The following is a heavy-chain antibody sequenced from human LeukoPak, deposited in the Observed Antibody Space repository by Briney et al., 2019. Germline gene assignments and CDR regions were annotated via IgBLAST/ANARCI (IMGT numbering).Heavy chain of an antibody. J-gene: IGHJ4*02. CDR2: IYYSGST. V-gene: IGHV4-39*01. D-gene: IGHD6-13*01. Sequence: PGGSLRLSCAASGFTFSSYEMNWIRHPPGNGLEWIGSIYYSGSTYYNPSLKSRVTISVDTSKNQFSLKLSSVTAADTAVYYCARHVGSSWYFFDYWGQGTLVTVSS. CDR3: ARHVGSSWYFFDY. CDR1: GFTFSSYE.